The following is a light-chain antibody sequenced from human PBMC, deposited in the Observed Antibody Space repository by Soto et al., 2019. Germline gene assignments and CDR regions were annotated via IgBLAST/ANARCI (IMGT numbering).Light chain of an antibody. CDR3: SSYAGSNNFV. V-gene: IGLV2-8*01. CDR2: EVT. Sequence: QSALTQPASVSGSPGQSITISCTGTSSDVGAYNYVSWYQHHPGKVPKLLIYEVTNRPSGVSDRFSGSKSGNTASLTVSGLQAEDEADYYCSSYAGSNNFVFGTGTKVTVL. J-gene: IGLJ1*01. CDR1: SSDVGAYNY.